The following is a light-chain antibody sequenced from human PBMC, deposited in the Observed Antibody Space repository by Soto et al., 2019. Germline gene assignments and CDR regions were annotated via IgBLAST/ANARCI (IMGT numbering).Light chain of an antibody. J-gene: IGLJ1*01. CDR2: DNN. V-gene: IGLV1-51*01. CDR1: SXNIGNNY. Sequence: QSVLTQPPSVSAAPGQKVTISCSGSSXNIGNNYVSWYQQVPGTAPKLLIYDNNKRPSGNPDRFSGSKSGTSATLGISGLQTEDEADYYCGTWDSSLSVHVFGTGTKVTVL. CDR3: GTWDSSLSVHV.